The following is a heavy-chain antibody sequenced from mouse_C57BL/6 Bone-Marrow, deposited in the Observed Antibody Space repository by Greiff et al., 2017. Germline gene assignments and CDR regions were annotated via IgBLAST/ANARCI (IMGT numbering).Heavy chain of an antibody. CDR3: ALNWDHY. Sequence: QVQLQQPGAELVRPGTSVKLSCKASGYTFTSYWMHWVKQRPGQGLEWIGVIDPSDSYTNYNQKFKGKATLTVDTSSSTAYMQLSSLTSEDSAVYYCALNWDHYWGQGTTLTVSS. V-gene: IGHV1-59*01. D-gene: IGHD4-1*01. J-gene: IGHJ2*01. CDR1: GYTFTSYW. CDR2: IDPSDSYT.